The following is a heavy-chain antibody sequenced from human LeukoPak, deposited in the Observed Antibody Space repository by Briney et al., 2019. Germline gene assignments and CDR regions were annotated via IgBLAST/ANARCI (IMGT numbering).Heavy chain of an antibody. V-gene: IGHV3-7*01. CDR3: AREPYMVLFDY. CDR1: GFTFSNSW. D-gene: IGHD3-10*01. CDR2: INHDGSEE. Sequence: GGSLRLSCAVSGFTFSNSWMTWVRQAPGKGLQWVANINHDGSEEYHGDSVKGRFTISRDNAKNTLYLQMNSLRAEDTAVYYCAREPYMVLFDYWGQGTLVTVSS. J-gene: IGHJ4*02.